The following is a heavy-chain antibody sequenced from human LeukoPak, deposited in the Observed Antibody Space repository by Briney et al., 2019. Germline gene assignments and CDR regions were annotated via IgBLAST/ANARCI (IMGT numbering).Heavy chain of an antibody. J-gene: IGHJ5*01. CDR1: GFTFSGKW. CDR3: ARSDWLDS. CDR2: IKGDGSST. Sequence: GGSLRLSCAASGFTFSGKWMHWVRQAPGKGLVWVSRIKGDGSSTTYADSVKGRFTISRDNAKNTLHLQMDSLRAEDTAVYYCARSDWLDSWGQGTLVIVSS. V-gene: IGHV3-74*03.